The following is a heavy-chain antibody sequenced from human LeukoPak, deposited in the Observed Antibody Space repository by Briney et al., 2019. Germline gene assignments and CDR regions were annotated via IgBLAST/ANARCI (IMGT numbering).Heavy chain of an antibody. V-gene: IGHV5-51*01. D-gene: IGHD1-1*01. CDR3: ARLNDGHSDY. Sequence: GESLKISCKGSGYTFTSYWIGWVRQMPGKGRGGMRIFYPGDSDTRYSPSFQGQITISADKTISTAYLQWGSLKASDTAMYYCARLNDGHSDYWGQGTLVTVSS. CDR2: FYPGDSDT. J-gene: IGHJ4*02. CDR1: GYTFTSYW.